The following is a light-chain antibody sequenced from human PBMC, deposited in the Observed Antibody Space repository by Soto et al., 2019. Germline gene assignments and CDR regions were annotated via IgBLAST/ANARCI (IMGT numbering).Light chain of an antibody. J-gene: IGLJ2*01. Sequence: QSVLTQPPSASGSPGQSVTISCTGTSSDVGDYKYVSWYQQHPGKAPTLLIYEVTNRPSGVSSRFSGSKSGNTASLTISDLQAEDEADYYCSSFTVHTTPVVFGGGTKLTVL. CDR3: SSFTVHTTPVV. V-gene: IGLV2-14*01. CDR2: EVT. CDR1: SSDVGDYKY.